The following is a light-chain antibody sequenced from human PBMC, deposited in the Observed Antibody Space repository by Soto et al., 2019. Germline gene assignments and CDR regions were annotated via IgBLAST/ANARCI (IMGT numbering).Light chain of an antibody. CDR1: QSVSSY. V-gene: IGKV3-11*01. CDR3: QQRSNWLWT. Sequence: EIVLTQSPATLSLSPGERATLSCRASQSVSSYLAWYQQKPGQAPRLLIYDASNRATGIPARFSGSGSWTDFTLTISSLEPEDFAVYYCQQRSNWLWTFGQGTRLEIK. J-gene: IGKJ5*01. CDR2: DAS.